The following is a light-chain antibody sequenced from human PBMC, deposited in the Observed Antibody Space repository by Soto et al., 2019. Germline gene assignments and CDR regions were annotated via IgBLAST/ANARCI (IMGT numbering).Light chain of an antibody. V-gene: IGKV1-39*01. CDR3: QQSYSTLWT. J-gene: IGKJ1*01. CDR2: AAS. CDR1: QSISSY. Sequence: DIQRTQSPSSLSASVGVRVTITCRGSQSISSYLNWYQQKPGTAPKLLIYAASSLQSGGPSRFSDSGSGTEFTLTISSLQPEDFATYYCQQSYSTLWTVGRGTKVEIK.